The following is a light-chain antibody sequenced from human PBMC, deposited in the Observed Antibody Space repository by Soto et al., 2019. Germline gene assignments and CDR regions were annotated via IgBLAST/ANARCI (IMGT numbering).Light chain of an antibody. CDR2: DAS. J-gene: IGKJ1*01. CDR1: QSISSW. V-gene: IGKV1-5*01. CDR3: QQYNSYSKT. Sequence: DIHMTQSPSTLSASVGDRVTITCRASQSISSWLAWYQQKPGKAPKLLIYDASSLETGVPSRFSGSGSGTAFTLTISSLQPDDFATYYCQQYNSYSKTFGQGTKVEI.